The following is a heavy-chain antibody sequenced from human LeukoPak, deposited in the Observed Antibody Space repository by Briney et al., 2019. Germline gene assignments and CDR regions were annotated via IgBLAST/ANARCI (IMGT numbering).Heavy chain of an antibody. J-gene: IGHJ6*02. D-gene: IGHD2-2*01. Sequence: ASVKVSCKASGYTFTSYAMHWVRQAPGQRLEWMGWINAGNGNTKYSQKFQGRVTITRDTSASTAYMELSSLRSEDTAVYYCARGTFTVPGYYCMDVWGQGTTVTVSS. CDR3: ARGTFTVPGYYCMDV. CDR1: GYTFTSYA. V-gene: IGHV1-3*01. CDR2: INAGNGNT.